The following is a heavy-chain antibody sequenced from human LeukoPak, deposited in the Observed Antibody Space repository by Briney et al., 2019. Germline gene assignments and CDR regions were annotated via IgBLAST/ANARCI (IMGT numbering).Heavy chain of an antibody. D-gene: IGHD5-18*01. CDR2: IYHSGST. J-gene: IGHJ2*01. CDR1: GVSISSSSYD. CDR3: ARDLQGDVDTAMVNWYFDL. V-gene: IGHV4-39*07. Sequence: MSSETLSLTCTVSGVSISSSSYDWGWICQPPGKGLEWIGSIYHSGSTYYNPSLKSRVTISVDTSKNKFYLKLSSVTAADTAVYYCARDLQGDVDTAMVNWYFDLWXXXTLVTVSS.